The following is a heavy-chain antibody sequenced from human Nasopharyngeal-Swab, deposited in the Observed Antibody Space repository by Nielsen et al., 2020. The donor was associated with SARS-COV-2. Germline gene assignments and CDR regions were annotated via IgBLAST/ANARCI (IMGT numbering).Heavy chain of an antibody. CDR1: GFTVSSNY. Sequence: GESLKISCAASGFTVSSNYMSWVRQAPGKGLEWVSVIYSGGSTYYADSVKGRFTISRDNSKNTLYLQMNSLRAEDTAVYYCAKSLESTAMVFYYYGMDVWGQGTTVTVSS. CDR3: AKSLESTAMVFYYYGMDV. V-gene: IGHV3-53*01. D-gene: IGHD5-18*01. J-gene: IGHJ6*02. CDR2: IYSGGST.